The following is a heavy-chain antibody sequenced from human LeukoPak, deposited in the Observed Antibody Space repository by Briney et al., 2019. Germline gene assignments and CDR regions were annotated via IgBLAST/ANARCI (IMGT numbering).Heavy chain of an antibody. CDR1: GVSLSGYS. J-gene: IGHJ5*02. D-gene: IGHD3-10*01. V-gene: IGHV4-34*01. Sequence: SETLSLTCAVYGVSLSGYSWAWIRLAPGKGPQWIGEINHRGKVNYNPSLKTRLTMSIDTPRSQFSLQLRSVTAADTAVYYCATSGGPINWFDPWGQGTLVTVSS. CDR3: ATSGGPINWFDP. CDR2: INHRGKV.